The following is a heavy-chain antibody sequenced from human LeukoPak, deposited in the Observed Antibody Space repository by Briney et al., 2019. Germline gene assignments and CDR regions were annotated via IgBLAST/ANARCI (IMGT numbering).Heavy chain of an antibody. J-gene: IGHJ3*01. CDR2: ISWDSGNQ. CDR1: GFSLEDYA. Sequence: GGSLRLSRVGSGFSLEDYAMHWVRPVPGKGLEWVSSISWDSGNQAYTDSVKGRFTISRDNGKNSLYLQMNSLRPEDTALYYCVKDMGFDLLKDAFHVWGQGTLVTVSS. D-gene: IGHD3-9*01. V-gene: IGHV3-9*01. CDR3: VKDMGFDLLKDAFHV.